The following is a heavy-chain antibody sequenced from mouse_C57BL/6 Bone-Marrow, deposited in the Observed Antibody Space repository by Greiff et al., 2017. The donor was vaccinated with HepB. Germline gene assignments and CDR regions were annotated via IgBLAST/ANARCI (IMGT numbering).Heavy chain of an antibody. CDR3: ASTGDYDDY. J-gene: IGHJ2*01. CDR2: INPNNGGT. D-gene: IGHD2-4*01. Sequence: EVQLQQSGPELVKPGASVKISCKASGYTFTDYYMNWVKQSHGKSLEWIGDINPNNGGTSYNQKFKGKATLTVDKSSSTAYMELRSLTSEDSAVYYCASTGDYDDYWGQGTTLTVSS. V-gene: IGHV1-26*01. CDR1: GYTFTDYY.